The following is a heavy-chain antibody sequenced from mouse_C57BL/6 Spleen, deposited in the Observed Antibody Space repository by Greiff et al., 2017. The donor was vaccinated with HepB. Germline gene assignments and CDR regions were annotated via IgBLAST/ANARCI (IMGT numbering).Heavy chain of an antibody. V-gene: IGHV1-61*01. Sequence: QVQLQQPGAELVRPGSSVKLSCKASGYTFTSYWMDWVKQRPGQGLEWIGNIYPSDSETHYNQKFKDKATLTVDKSSSTAYMQLSSLTSEDSAVCYSARREADYSSYRGGYDAMDYWGQGTSVTVSS. CDR1: GYTFTSYW. D-gene: IGHD2-5*01. J-gene: IGHJ4*01. CDR2: IYPSDSET. CDR3: ARREADYSSYRGGYDAMDY.